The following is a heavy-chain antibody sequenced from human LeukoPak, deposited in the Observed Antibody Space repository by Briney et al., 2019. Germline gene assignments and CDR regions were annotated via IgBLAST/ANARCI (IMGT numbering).Heavy chain of an antibody. J-gene: IGHJ6*03. D-gene: IGHD2-2*01. CDR1: DDSVSSGKYY. CDR3: AREPRYCSRTTSCYHANYFYYMDV. V-gene: IGHV4-61*01. Sequence: SETLSLTCTVSDDSVSSGKYYWSWIRQPPGKGLEWIGYIYYSGSTSYNPSLKSRVTISVDTSKNQFSLKLNSVTAADTAVYYCAREPRYCSRTTSCYHANYFYYMDVWGKGTTVTVSS. CDR2: IYYSGST.